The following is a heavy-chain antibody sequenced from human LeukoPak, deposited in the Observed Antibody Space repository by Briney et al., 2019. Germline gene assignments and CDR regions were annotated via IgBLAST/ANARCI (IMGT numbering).Heavy chain of an antibody. Sequence: ASVKVSCKASGYTFTTNYMHWVRQAPGQGLEWMGLINPRDSSTNYAQKFQGRVTMTSDMSTSTVYMELSSLRSEDTAVYYCARDGAYSSNPLYYYYYYMDVWGKGTTVTVSS. D-gene: IGHD6-13*01. CDR2: INPRDSST. V-gene: IGHV1-46*01. CDR1: GYTFTTNY. J-gene: IGHJ6*03. CDR3: ARDGAYSSNPLYYYYYYMDV.